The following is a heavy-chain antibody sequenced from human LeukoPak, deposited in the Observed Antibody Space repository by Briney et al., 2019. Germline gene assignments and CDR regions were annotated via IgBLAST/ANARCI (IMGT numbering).Heavy chain of an antibody. CDR3: ARSYYDSSGYYPIDY. J-gene: IGHJ4*02. CDR1: GYTFTSYG. Sequence: ASVKVSCKASGYTFTSYGISWVRQAPGQGLEWMGWISAYNGNTNYAQKLQGRVTMTTDTSTSTAYMELRSLRSDDTAVYYRARSYYDSSGYYPIDYWGQGTLVTVSS. D-gene: IGHD3-22*01. V-gene: IGHV1-18*01. CDR2: ISAYNGNT.